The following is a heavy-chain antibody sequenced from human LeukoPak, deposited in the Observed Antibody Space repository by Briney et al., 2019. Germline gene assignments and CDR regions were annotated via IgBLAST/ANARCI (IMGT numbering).Heavy chain of an antibody. V-gene: IGHV4-34*01. CDR1: GGSFSGYY. J-gene: IGHJ3*02. CDR2: INHSGST. Sequence: SETLSLTCAVYGGSFSGYYWSWIRQPPGKGLEWIGEINHSGSTNYNPSLKSRVTISVDTSKNQFSLKLSSVTAADTAVYYCARHEGLERQRFAFDIWGQGTMVTVSS. D-gene: IGHD1-1*01. CDR3: ARHEGLERQRFAFDI.